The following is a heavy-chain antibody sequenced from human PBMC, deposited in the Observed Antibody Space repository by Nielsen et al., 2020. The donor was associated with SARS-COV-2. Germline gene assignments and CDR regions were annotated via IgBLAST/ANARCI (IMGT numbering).Heavy chain of an antibody. J-gene: IGHJ4*02. CDR2: ISWNSGSI. Sequence: SLRLSCAASGFTFDDYAVHWVRQAPGKGLEWVSGISWNSGSIGYADSVKGRFTISRDNAKNSLFLQMNSVRADDTAVYYCVREWGYWGLGTLVTVSS. CDR1: GFTFDDYA. CDR3: VREWGY. V-gene: IGHV3-9*01. D-gene: IGHD1-26*01.